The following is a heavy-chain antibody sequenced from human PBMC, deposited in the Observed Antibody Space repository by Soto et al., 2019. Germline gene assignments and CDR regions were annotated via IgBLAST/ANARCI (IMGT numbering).Heavy chain of an antibody. CDR3: AREAPYCTSATCPKFYDMDV. V-gene: IGHV1-69*11. CDR2: IIPILNSP. D-gene: IGHD2-2*01. CDR1: GGTFGSYA. J-gene: IGHJ6*02. Sequence: WASVKVSCKASGGTFGSYAITWVRRAPGQGLEWLGRIIPILNSPAYAQKFQARVVITADEITNTAYMELNSLRFDDTAVYYCAREAPYCTSATCPKFYDMDVWGQGTTVTVSS.